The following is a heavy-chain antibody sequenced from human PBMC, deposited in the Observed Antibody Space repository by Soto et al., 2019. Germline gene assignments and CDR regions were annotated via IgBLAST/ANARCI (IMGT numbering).Heavy chain of an antibody. CDR2: TYYRSKWYN. V-gene: IGHV6-1*01. J-gene: IGHJ6*02. CDR1: GDSVSGNSAA. Sequence: SHTLSLTCAISGDSVSGNSAALNWIRQSPSRGLEWLGRTYYRSKWYNDYAVSVKSRITINPDTSKNQFSLQLNSVTPEDTAVYYCAREGVKSADYRVGMDVWGQGTTVTVSS. D-gene: IGHD4-4*01. CDR3: AREGVKSADYRVGMDV.